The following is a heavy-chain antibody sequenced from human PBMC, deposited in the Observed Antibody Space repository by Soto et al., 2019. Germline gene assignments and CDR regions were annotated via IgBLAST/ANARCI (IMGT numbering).Heavy chain of an antibody. V-gene: IGHV4-30-2*01. J-gene: IGHJ3*02. D-gene: IGHD3-22*01. CDR1: GGSVSSGDFS. CDR3: ARAKTWDSLDN. CDR2: IYQTGNT. Sequence: QLRLQESGSGLVKPSQTLSLTCAVSGGSVSSGDFSWSWIRQPPGKGLEWVGYIYQTGNTYYHPSLNIRLTISLDRSTNQFSLKLTSVTAADPAVYYCARAKTWDSLDNWGRGAMVTVAS.